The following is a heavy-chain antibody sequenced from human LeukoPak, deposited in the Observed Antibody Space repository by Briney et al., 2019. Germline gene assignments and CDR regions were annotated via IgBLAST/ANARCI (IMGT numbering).Heavy chain of an antibody. V-gene: IGHV4-39*07. Sequence: SETLSLTCTVSGGSISSSSYYWGWIRQPPGKGLEWIGSIYYSGSTYYNPSLKSRVTMSIDTSKKQFSLNLTSVTAADTALYYCARGSSSWHWRAFDVWGQGTVGTVSS. D-gene: IGHD6-13*01. CDR2: IYYSGST. CDR3: ARGSSSWHWRAFDV. CDR1: GGSISSSSYY. J-gene: IGHJ3*01.